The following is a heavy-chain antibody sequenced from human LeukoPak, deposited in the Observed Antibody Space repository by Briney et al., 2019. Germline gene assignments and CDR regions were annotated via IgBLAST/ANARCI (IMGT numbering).Heavy chain of an antibody. CDR3: ARRYCTSISCYLSAFDI. J-gene: IGHJ3*02. D-gene: IGHD2-2*01. Sequence: SETLSLTCTVSGGSISGYYWSWSRQPPGKGVEWIGNLYYMRGAWYKSSLKSRVTTSVDTSRNEFSLKLNSVTAADTAVYYCARRYCTSISCYLSAFDIWGQGTMVTVSS. V-gene: IGHV4-59*01. CDR2: LYYMRGA. CDR1: GGSISGYY.